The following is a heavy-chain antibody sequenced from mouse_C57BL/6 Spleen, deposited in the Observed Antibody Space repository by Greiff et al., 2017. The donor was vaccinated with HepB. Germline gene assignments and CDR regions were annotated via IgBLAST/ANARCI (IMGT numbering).Heavy chain of an antibody. Sequence: EVQRVESGGGLVQPGGSLKLSCAASGFTFSDYYMYWVRQTPEKRLEWVAYISNGGGSTYYPDTVKGRFTISRDNAKNTLYLQMSRLKSEDTAMYYCGGWDEEVAMDYWGQGTSVTVSS. V-gene: IGHV5-12*01. CDR3: GGWDEEVAMDY. J-gene: IGHJ4*01. CDR2: ISNGGGST. D-gene: IGHD4-1*01. CDR1: GFTFSDYY.